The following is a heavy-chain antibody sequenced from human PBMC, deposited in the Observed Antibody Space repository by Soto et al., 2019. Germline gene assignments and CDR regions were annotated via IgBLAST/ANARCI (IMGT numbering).Heavy chain of an antibody. CDR3: ARLPRARGCSGGSCSKSY. Sequence: SETLSLTCTVSGGSISSSSYYWGWIRQPPGKGLEWIGSIYYSGSTYYNPSLKSRVTISVDTSKNQFSLKLSSVTAADTAVYYCARLPRARGCSGGSCSKSYWGQGTLVTVSS. D-gene: IGHD2-15*01. J-gene: IGHJ4*02. V-gene: IGHV4-39*01. CDR2: IYYSGST. CDR1: GGSISSSSYY.